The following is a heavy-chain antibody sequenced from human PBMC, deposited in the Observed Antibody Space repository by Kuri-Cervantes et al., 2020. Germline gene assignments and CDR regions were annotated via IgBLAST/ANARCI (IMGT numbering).Heavy chain of an antibody. J-gene: IGHJ4*02. CDR1: GGSISSSSYY. CDR3: ARVPGLYCGGDCYDDY. V-gene: IGHV4-39*07. D-gene: IGHD2-21*02. CDR2: IYYSGST. Sequence: SETLSLTCTVSGGSISSSSYYWGWIRQPPGKGLEWIGSIYYSGSTYYNPSLKSRVTISVDTSKNQFSLKLSSVTAADAAVYYCARVPGLYCGGDCYDDYWGQGTLVTVSS.